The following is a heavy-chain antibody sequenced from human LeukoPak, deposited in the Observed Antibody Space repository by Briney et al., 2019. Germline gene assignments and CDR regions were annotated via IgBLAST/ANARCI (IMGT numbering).Heavy chain of an antibody. V-gene: IGHV3-7*02. Sequence: GGSLILSCAASGFTFSSYWMSWVRQAPGKGLEWVANIKQDGSEKYYVDSVKGRFTISRDNAKNSLYLQMNSLRAEDTAVYYCARVSTAVSLAIDYWGQGTLVTVST. J-gene: IGHJ4*02. D-gene: IGHD6-13*01. CDR1: GFTFSSYW. CDR3: ARVSTAVSLAIDY. CDR2: IKQDGSEK.